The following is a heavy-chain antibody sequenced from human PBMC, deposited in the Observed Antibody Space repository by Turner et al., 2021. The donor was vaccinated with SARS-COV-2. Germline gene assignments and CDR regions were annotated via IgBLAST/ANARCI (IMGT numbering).Heavy chain of an antibody. CDR3: ARDGGDPPRYFQH. J-gene: IGHJ1*01. CDR2: IYYSGST. V-gene: IGHV4-39*02. Sequence: QLQLQESGPGLVKPSETLSLTCTVSGGSNSSSSYFWGWIRQPPGKGLEWIGSIYYSGSTYYKPSLKSRVTISVDTSKNQFSLKLRSVTAADTAVYYCARDGGDPPRYFQHWGQGTLVTVSS. D-gene: IGHD2-21*02. CDR1: GGSNSSSSYF.